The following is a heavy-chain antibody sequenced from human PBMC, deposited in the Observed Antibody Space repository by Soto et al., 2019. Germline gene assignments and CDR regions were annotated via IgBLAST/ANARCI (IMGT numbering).Heavy chain of an antibody. CDR2: IRNSGDTT. D-gene: IGHD1-26*01. Sequence: DVQLVESGGGLVQPGVSLRLSCAASGFTFGAFEMNWVRQAPGKGPEWISNIRNSGDTTYYADSVKGRFSISRDNANNSLFLQMNSLRPEDTALYYCARQVGSDWLTYFDLWCRGTLVSVSS. V-gene: IGHV3-48*03. CDR3: ARQVGSDWLTYFDL. J-gene: IGHJ2*01. CDR1: GFTFGAFE.